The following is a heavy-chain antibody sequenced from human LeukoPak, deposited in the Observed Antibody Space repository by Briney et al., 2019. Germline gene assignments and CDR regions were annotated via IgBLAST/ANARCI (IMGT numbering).Heavy chain of an antibody. Sequence: TRGSLRLSCAASGFTFSSYAMHWVRQAPGKGLEWVAVISYDGSNKYYADSVKSRFTISRDNSKNTLYLQMNSLRAEDTAVYYRARDWDDSSGYYTSLDYWGQGTLVTVSS. CDR1: GFTFSSYA. CDR3: ARDWDDSSGYYTSLDY. D-gene: IGHD3-22*01. J-gene: IGHJ4*02. CDR2: ISYDGSNK. V-gene: IGHV3-30-3*01.